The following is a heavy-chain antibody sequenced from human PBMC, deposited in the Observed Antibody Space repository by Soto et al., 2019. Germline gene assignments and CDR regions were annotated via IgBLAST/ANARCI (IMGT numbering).Heavy chain of an antibody. V-gene: IGHV4-39*01. J-gene: IGHJ5*02. CDR2: IYYSGST. CDR1: GGSISSSSYY. CDR3: ARHGVVVVTAIAPGWFDP. D-gene: IGHD2-21*02. Sequence: QLQLQESGPGLVKPSETLSLTCTVSGGSISSSSYYWGWIRQPPGKGLEWIGSIYYSGSTYYNPSLKSRVTISVDTSTNQFSLKLSAVTAADTAVYYCARHGVVVVTAIAPGWFDPWGQGTLVTVSS.